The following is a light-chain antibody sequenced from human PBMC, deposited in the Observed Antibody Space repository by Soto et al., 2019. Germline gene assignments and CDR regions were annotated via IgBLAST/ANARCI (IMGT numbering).Light chain of an antibody. CDR2: EVN. V-gene: IGLV2-8*01. Sequence: QSALTQPPSASGSPGQSVTISCTGTSSDVGGYNYVSWYQQYPGKVPKLMVYEVNNRPSGVPDRFPGSKSGNTASLTVSGLQAEDEADYYCTSYAGGNNVFGTGTKLTVL. J-gene: IGLJ1*01. CDR3: TSYAGGNNV. CDR1: SSDVGGYNY.